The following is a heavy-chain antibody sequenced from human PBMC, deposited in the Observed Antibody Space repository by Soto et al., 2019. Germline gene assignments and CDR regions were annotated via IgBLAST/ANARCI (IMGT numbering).Heavy chain of an antibody. CDR1: GYSFAGDW. V-gene: IGHV5-10-1*01. Sequence: PVESVKISCNGSGYSFAGDWITWVRQMPWKGLEWMGRIDPSDSQTYYSPSFRGHVTISAAKSITTVFLQWSSLRASDTAMYYCARQIYDSDSGPNFQYYFDSWGQGTLVTVSS. J-gene: IGHJ4*02. CDR3: ARQIYDSDSGPNFQYYFDS. CDR2: IDPSDSQT. D-gene: IGHD3-22*01.